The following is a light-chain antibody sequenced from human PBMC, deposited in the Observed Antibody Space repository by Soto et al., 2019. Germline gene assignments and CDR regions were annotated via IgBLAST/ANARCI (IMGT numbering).Light chain of an antibody. CDR1: QSISSN. V-gene: IGKV1-39*01. J-gene: IGKJ3*01. CDR2: AAS. Sequence: DIQMTQSPSSLPASVGDRVTITCRAGQSISSNLNWYQQRPGKAPELLIFAASSLQSGVPSRFSGSGSGTDFTLTISSLQPADFATYYCQQSYSTPFTFGPGTRVDPK. CDR3: QQSYSTPFT.